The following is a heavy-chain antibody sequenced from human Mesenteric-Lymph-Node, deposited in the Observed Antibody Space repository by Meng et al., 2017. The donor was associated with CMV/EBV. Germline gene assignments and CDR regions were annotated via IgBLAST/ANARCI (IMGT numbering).Heavy chain of an antibody. D-gene: IGHD6-19*01. V-gene: IGHV2-5*01. J-gene: IGHJ4*02. CDR3: AHSQLGIAVAGGFDY. CDR2: IYWNDDK. Sequence: SGPTLVKPTQTLTLTCTFSGFSLSTSGVGVSWIRQPPGKALEWLALIYWNDDKRYSTSLKSRLTITKDTSKNQVVLTMTNMDPVDTATYYCAHSQLGIAVAGGFDYWGQGTLVTVSS. CDR1: GFSLSTSGVG.